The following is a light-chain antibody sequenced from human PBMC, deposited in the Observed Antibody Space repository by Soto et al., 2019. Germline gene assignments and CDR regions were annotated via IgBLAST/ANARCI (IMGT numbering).Light chain of an antibody. CDR2: DAS. V-gene: IGKV1-33*01. Sequence: DIQMTQYPSSLSASVGDRVTITCQASEGISNYLNWYQQKPGKAPKLLINDASNLGAGVPSRFSGSGSGTDFSFTISSLQPEDIVTYYCQQHDNLPYTFGQGTKLEI. CDR3: QQHDNLPYT. J-gene: IGKJ2*01. CDR1: EGISNY.